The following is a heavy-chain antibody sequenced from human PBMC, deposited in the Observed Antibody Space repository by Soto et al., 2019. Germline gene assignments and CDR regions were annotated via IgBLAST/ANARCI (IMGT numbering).Heavy chain of an antibody. CDR3: ARDQAIKIFGVVYLGYGMDV. D-gene: IGHD3-3*01. J-gene: IGHJ6*02. CDR1: GFTFSSYW. Sequence: GGSLRLSCAASGFTFSSYWMHWVRQAPGKGLVWVSRINSDGSSTSYADSVKGRFTISRDNAKNTLYLQMNSLRAEDTAVYYCARDQAIKIFGVVYLGYGMDVWGQGTTVTVSS. V-gene: IGHV3-74*01. CDR2: INSDGSST.